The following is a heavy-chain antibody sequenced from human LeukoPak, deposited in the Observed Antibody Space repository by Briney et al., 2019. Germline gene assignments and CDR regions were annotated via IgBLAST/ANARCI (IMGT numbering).Heavy chain of an antibody. CDR1: GGSISSYS. CDR2: IYYSGST. V-gene: IGHV4-59*01. J-gene: IGHJ4*02. CDR3: ARAGVSSGYWSL. D-gene: IGHD3-22*01. Sequence: SETLSLTCTVSGGSISSYSWSWIRQPPGKGLEWIGYIYYSGSTNYNPSLKSRVTISVDTSKNQFSLKLTSLTAADTAVYYCARAGVSSGYWSLWGQGTLVTVSS.